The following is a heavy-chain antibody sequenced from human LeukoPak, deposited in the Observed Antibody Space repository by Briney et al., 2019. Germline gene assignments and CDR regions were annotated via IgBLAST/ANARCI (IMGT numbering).Heavy chain of an antibody. CDR3: ARGTGYSSGCPDY. Sequence: SETLSLTCTVSGGSISSGGYYWSWIRQHPGRGLEWIGEIYHSGSTNYSPSLKSRVTLSVDKSKNQFSLKLSSVTAADTAVYYCARGTGYSSGCPDYWGQGTLVTVSS. CDR1: GGSISSGGYY. J-gene: IGHJ4*02. V-gene: IGHV4-39*07. CDR2: IYHSGST. D-gene: IGHD6-19*01.